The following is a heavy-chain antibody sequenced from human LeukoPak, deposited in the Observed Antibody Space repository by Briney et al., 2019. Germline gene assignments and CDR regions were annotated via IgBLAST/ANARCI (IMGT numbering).Heavy chain of an antibody. V-gene: IGHV4-30-2*01. CDR1: GGSISSGGYS. D-gene: IGHD6-19*01. CDR2: IYHSGST. J-gene: IGHJ4*02. CDR3: ARSAQWYYFDY. Sequence: PSETLSLTCAVSGGSISSGGYSWSWIRLPPGKGLEWIGYIYHSGSTYYNPSLKSRVTISVDRSKNQFSLKLSSVTAADTAVYYCARSAQWYYFDYWGQGTLVTVSS.